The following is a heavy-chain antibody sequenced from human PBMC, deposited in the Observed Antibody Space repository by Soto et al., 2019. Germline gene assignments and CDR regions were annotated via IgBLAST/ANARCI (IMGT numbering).Heavy chain of an antibody. CDR2: IYYSGST. D-gene: IGHD3-3*01. Sequence: SETLSLTCTVSGGSISSGDYYWSWIRQPPGKGLEWIGYIYYSGSTYYNPSLKSRVTISVDTSKNQFSLKLSPVTAADTAVYYCARDDFWSGYYDYGMDVWGQGTTVTVSS. V-gene: IGHV4-30-4*01. CDR1: GGSISSGDYY. J-gene: IGHJ6*02. CDR3: ARDDFWSGYYDYGMDV.